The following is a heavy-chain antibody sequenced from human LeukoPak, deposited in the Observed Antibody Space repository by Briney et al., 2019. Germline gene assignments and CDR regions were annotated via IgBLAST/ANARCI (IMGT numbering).Heavy chain of an antibody. J-gene: IGHJ3*01. D-gene: IGHD3-10*01. V-gene: IGHV3-21*01. CDR3: ARGRSITLLRGVAMSDGFDV. Sequence: GGSLRLSCAASGFTVRNNHMSWVRQAPGKGLEWVSFIDTSGSYIYYGDSVKGRVTISRDNAKNSLYLQMNGLRAEDTAVYYCARGRSITLLRGVAMSDGFDVWGQGAMVTVSS. CDR1: GFTVRNNH. CDR2: IDTSGSYI.